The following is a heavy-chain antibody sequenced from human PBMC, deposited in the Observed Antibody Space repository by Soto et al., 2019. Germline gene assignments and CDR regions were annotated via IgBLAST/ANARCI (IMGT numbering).Heavy chain of an antibody. J-gene: IGHJ2*01. Sequence: QVQLQESGPGLVKPSETLSLTCAVSGYSISSGYYWGWIRQPPGKGLEWIGSIYHSGSTYYNPSLTSRVTISVDTSKNQFSLKLSSVTAADTAVYYCASTPVVTRTYWYFDLWGRGTLVTVSS. CDR3: ASTPVVTRTYWYFDL. D-gene: IGHD2-15*01. CDR2: IYHSGST. V-gene: IGHV4-38-2*01. CDR1: GYSISSGYY.